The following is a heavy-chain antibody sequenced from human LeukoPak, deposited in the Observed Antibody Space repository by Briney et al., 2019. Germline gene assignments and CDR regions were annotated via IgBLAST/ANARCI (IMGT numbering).Heavy chain of an antibody. Sequence: SVRVSCKASGGTFSSYVISWVRQAPGQGLEWMGGIIPIFGTANYAQKFQGRVTITADKSTSTAYMELSSLRSEDTAVYYCARGMDIVVVPAATGLFDYWGQGTLVTVSS. CDR1: GGTFSSYV. CDR2: IIPIFGTA. D-gene: IGHD2-2*03. J-gene: IGHJ4*02. V-gene: IGHV1-69*06. CDR3: ARGMDIVVVPAATGLFDY.